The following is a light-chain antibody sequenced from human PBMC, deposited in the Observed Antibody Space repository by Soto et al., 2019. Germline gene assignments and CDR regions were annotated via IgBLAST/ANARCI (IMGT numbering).Light chain of an antibody. V-gene: IGKV2-40*01. Sequence: DIVVTQTPLSLPVILGEPASISCRSSQSLFNSDDGDTYLDWYLQKPGQSPQLLIYALSYRASGVTDRFSGNASSTDFTLTISRVEAEAVGVYYCMQRIKFPWTFRRGTKVDIK. CDR1: QSLFNSDDGDTY. CDR2: ALS. CDR3: MQRIKFPWT. J-gene: IGKJ3*01.